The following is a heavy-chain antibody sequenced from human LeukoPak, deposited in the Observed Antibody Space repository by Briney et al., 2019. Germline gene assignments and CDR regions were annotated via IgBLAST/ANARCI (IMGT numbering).Heavy chain of an antibody. CDR1: GYTFTSYD. CDR2: MNPNSGNT. D-gene: IGHD3-22*01. Sequence: GASVKVSCKASGYTFTSYDINWVRQATEQGLEWMGWMNPNSGNTGYAQKFQGRVTMTRNTSISTAYMELSSLRSEDTAVYYCASRGGYRSYYYYYMDVWGKGTTVTVSS. V-gene: IGHV1-8*01. CDR3: ASRGGYRSYYYYYMDV. J-gene: IGHJ6*03.